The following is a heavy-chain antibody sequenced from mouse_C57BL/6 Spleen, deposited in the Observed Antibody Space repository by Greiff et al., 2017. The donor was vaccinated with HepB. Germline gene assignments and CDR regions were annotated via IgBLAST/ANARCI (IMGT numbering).Heavy chain of an antibody. CDR1: GYTFTSYW. J-gene: IGHJ3*01. D-gene: IGHD2-12*01. CDR2: IDPSDSYT. CDR3: ARGDLRRGFAY. V-gene: IGHV1-50*01. Sequence: VQLQQPGAELVKPGASVKLSCKASGYTFTSYWMQWVKQRPGQGLEWIGEIDPSDSYTNYNQKFKGKATVTVDTSSSTAYMQLSSLTSEDSAVYYCARGDLRRGFAYWGQGTLVTVSA.